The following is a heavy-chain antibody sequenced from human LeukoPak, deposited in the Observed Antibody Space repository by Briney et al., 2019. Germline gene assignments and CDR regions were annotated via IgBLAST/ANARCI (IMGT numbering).Heavy chain of an antibody. CDR2: ISAYNGNT. Sequence: ASVKVSCKASGYTFTSYGISWVRQAPGQGLEWMGWISAYNGNTNYAQKLRGRVTMTTDTYTSTAYMELRSLRSDDTAVYYCARDDVVPNWFDPWGQGTLVTVSS. CDR3: ARDDVVPNWFDP. V-gene: IGHV1-18*01. D-gene: IGHD2-2*01. J-gene: IGHJ5*02. CDR1: GYTFTSYG.